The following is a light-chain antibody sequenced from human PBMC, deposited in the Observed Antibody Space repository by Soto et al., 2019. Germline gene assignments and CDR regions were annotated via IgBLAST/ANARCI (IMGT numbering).Light chain of an antibody. V-gene: IGKV3-15*01. Sequence: EIVMTQSPATLSVSPGERATLTCWASQSVSSKLAWYQQKPGQAPRVLIYGASTRATGNPARFSGSASGSEFTPTIAALQSEDFAVYFCQHYNDWPPTWTFGQGTNVEIK. J-gene: IGKJ1*01. CDR3: QHYNDWPPTWT. CDR2: GAS. CDR1: QSVSSK.